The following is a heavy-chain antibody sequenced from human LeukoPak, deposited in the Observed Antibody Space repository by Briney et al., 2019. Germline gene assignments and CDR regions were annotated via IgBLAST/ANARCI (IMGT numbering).Heavy chain of an antibody. CDR3: ARFCSGYDLPARGCYGMDV. CDR1: GDSVSSNSAA. Sequence: QTLSLTCAISGDSVSSNSAAWNWVRQSPSRGLEWLGSTYYRSKWYNDYAVSVKSRITINPDTSKNQFSLQLNSVTPEDTAVYYCARFCSGYDLPARGCYGMDVWGKGTTVTVSS. D-gene: IGHD5-12*01. V-gene: IGHV6-1*01. CDR2: TYYRSKWYN. J-gene: IGHJ6*04.